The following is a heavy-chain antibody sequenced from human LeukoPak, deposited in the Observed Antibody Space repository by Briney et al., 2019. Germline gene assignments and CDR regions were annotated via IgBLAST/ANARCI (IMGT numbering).Heavy chain of an antibody. CDR3: ATTKTMVRGVITFDY. CDR1: GGTFSSYA. Sequence: EASVKVSCKASGGTFSSYAISWVRQAPGQGLEWMGGIIPIFGTANYAQKFQGRVTLTADESTSTAYMELSSLRSEDTAVYYCATTKTMVRGVITFDYWGQGTLVTVSS. CDR2: IIPIFGTA. D-gene: IGHD3-10*01. V-gene: IGHV1-69*13. J-gene: IGHJ4*02.